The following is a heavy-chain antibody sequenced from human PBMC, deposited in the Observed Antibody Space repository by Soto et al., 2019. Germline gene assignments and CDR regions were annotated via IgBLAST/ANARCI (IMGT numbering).Heavy chain of an antibody. D-gene: IGHD3-9*01. CDR3: AKECILTGNGAFDI. CDR1: GFTFSSYA. J-gene: IGHJ3*02. CDR2: ISGSGGST. Sequence: EVQLLESGGGLVQPGGSLRLSCAASGFTFSSYAMSWVRQAPGKGLEWVSAISGSGGSTYYADSVKGRFTISRDNSKNPLYLPINSLRDEETAVYFCAKECILTGNGAFDIWGQGTMVTVSS. V-gene: IGHV3-23*01.